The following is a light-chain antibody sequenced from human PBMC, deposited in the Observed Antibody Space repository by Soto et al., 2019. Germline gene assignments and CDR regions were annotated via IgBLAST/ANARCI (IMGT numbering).Light chain of an antibody. V-gene: IGKV3D-20*02. J-gene: IGKJ1*01. CDR3: QQRRNWPRT. Sequence: EIVLTQSPGTLSLSPGERAILSCRASQSISRSYLAWYQQKPGQAPRLLIYGASSRATGIPDRFSGSGSGTDFTLTISRLEPEDFAVYYCQQRRNWPRTFGQGTSGYQT. CDR2: GAS. CDR1: QSISRSY.